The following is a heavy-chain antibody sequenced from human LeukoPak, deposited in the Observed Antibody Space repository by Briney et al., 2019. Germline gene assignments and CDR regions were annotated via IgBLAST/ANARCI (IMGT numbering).Heavy chain of an antibody. CDR2: ISGSGGST. V-gene: IGHV3-23*01. CDR1: GFTFSSYA. CDR3: TTAGTPRTRDTSMAGFDY. D-gene: IGHD5-18*01. J-gene: IGHJ4*02. Sequence: PGESLRLSCAASGFTFSSYAMSWVRQPPGKGLAWVSAISGSGGSTYYADSVRGRFTISRDNSKNTLYLQMNSLRAEDTAAYYCTTAGTPRTRDTSMAGFDYWGQGTLVTVSS.